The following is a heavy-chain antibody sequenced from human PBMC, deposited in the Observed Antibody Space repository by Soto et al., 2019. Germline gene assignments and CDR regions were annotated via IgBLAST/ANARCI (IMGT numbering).Heavy chain of an antibody. CDR3: ARDKDRLQLGGNYYYILDV. Sequence: QVQLEQSGAEVKQPGSSVRVSCKASGGTFSNSAISWVRQAPGQGLEWMGGIMPVFRAPDYAQNFQGRVTITADESTCTAYMELHGLRSDDTAVYFCARDKDRLQLGGNYYYILDVWGQGTTGTVSS. CDR2: IMPVFRAP. CDR1: GGTFSNSA. D-gene: IGHD5-12*01. J-gene: IGHJ6*02. V-gene: IGHV1-69*12.